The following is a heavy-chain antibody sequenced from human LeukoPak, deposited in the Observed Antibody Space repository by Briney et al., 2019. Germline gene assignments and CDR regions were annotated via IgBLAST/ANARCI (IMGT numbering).Heavy chain of an antibody. J-gene: IGHJ5*02. CDR1: GGSFSGYY. V-gene: IGHV4-34*01. CDR3: ATGRGYCSSTSCSGGDWFDP. Sequence: SETLSLTCAGYGGSFSGYYWSWIRQPPGKGLEWIGEINHSGSTNYNPSLKSRVTISVDTSKNQFSLKLSSVTAADTAVYYCATGRGYCSSTSCSGGDWFDPWGQGTLVTVSS. CDR2: INHSGST. D-gene: IGHD2-2*01.